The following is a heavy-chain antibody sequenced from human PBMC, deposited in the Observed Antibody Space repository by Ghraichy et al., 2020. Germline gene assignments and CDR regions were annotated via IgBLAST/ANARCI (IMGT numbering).Heavy chain of an antibody. J-gene: IGHJ3*02. CDR2: IYYSGTT. V-gene: IGHV4-59*08. CDR3: VASRGMATIRGDAFDI. Sequence: SETLSLTCTVSGGSISSYYWSWVRQPPGKGLQWIGYIYYSGTTNYNPSLKSRVTISVDTSKNQFSLKLSSVTAADTAVYFCVASRGMATIRGDAFDIWGQGTMVTVSS. D-gene: IGHD5-24*01. CDR1: GGSISSYY.